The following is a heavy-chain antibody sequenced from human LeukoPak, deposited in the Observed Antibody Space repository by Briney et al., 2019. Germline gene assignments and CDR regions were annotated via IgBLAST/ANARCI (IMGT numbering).Heavy chain of an antibody. Sequence: GGSLRLSCAASGFTFSSYAMSWVRQAPGKGLEWGSAISGSGGSTYYADSVKGRFTISRDNSKNTLYLQMNSLRAEDTAVYYCAKSGEAYLIVGATEFDYWGQGTLVTVSS. CDR1: GFTFSSYA. D-gene: IGHD1-26*01. CDR2: ISGSGGST. V-gene: IGHV3-23*01. J-gene: IGHJ4*02. CDR3: AKSGEAYLIVGATEFDY.